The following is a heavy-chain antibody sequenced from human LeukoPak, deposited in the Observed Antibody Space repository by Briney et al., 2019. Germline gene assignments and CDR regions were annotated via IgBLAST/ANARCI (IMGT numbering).Heavy chain of an antibody. CDR1: GYTFTSYG. J-gene: IGHJ6*02. CDR3: AIARSPGYYYYGMDV. V-gene: IGHV1-18*01. Sequence: ASVKVSCKASGYTFTSYGISWVRQAPGQGLEWMGWISAYNGNTNYAQKLQGRVTMTTDTSTSTAYMELRSLRSDDTAVYYCAIARSPGYYYYGMDVWGQGTTVTVSS. CDR2: ISAYNGNT. D-gene: IGHD1-14*01.